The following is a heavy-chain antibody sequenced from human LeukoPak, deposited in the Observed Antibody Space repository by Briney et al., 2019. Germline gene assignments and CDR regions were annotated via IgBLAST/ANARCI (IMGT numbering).Heavy chain of an antibody. CDR1: GFTFSSYS. Sequence: GGSLRLSCAASGFTFSSYSVNWVRQAPGKGLEWVSSISSSSSYIYYADSVKGRFTISRDNAKNSLYLQMNSLRAEDTAVYYCARELTGTTAFDIWGQGTMVTVSS. J-gene: IGHJ3*02. CDR3: ARELTGTTAFDI. D-gene: IGHD1-7*01. V-gene: IGHV3-21*01. CDR2: ISSSSSYI.